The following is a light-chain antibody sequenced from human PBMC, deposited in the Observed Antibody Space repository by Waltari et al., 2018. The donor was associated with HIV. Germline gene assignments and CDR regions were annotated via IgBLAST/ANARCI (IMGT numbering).Light chain of an antibody. CDR1: SPHIGAGYA. CDR3: QSYDSSLSGV. V-gene: IGLV1-40*01. Sequence: QSVLTQPPSVSGAPGQRVTISCTGSSPHIGAGYAVHWYQQLPGTAPKLLIYDNSNRPSGVPDRFSGSKSGTSASLAITGLQAEDEADYYCQSYDSSLSGVFGGGTKLTVL. CDR2: DNS. J-gene: IGLJ2*01.